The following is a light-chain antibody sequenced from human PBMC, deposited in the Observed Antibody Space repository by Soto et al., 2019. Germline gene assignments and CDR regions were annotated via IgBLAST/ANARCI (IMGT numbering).Light chain of an antibody. CDR3: QQYNTYSRT. V-gene: IGKV3-20*01. Sequence: EIVLPQSPGTLSLSPGERSTLSCRASQSVSSSYLAWYQQKPGQAPRLLIYGASNRATGIPDRFSGSGSGTEFTLTINTLQPDDFATYYCQQYNTYSRTFGRGTKVDIK. J-gene: IGKJ1*01. CDR1: QSVSSSY. CDR2: GAS.